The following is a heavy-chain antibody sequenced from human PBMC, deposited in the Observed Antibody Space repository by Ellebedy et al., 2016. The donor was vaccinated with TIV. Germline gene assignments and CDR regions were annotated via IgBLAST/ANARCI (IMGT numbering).Heavy chain of an antibody. Sequence: MPSETLSLTCTVSGGSISSYYWSWIRQPPGKGLEWIGYIYYSGSTNYNPSLKSRVTISVDTSKNQFSLKLSSVTAADTAVYYCARGRYFDWLVDYWGQGTLVTVSS. CDR2: IYYSGST. J-gene: IGHJ4*02. V-gene: IGHV4-59*01. CDR3: ARGRYFDWLVDY. CDR1: GGSISSYY. D-gene: IGHD3-9*01.